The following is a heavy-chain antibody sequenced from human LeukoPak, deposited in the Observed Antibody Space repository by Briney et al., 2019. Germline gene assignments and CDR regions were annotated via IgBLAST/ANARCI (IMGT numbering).Heavy chain of an antibody. J-gene: IGHJ4*02. D-gene: IGHD3-22*01. CDR3: ASNYDSSGYYYELAY. V-gene: IGHV4-39*07. CDR2: IYYSGST. CDR1: GGSISSSSYY. Sequence: SETLSLTCTVSGGSISSSSYYWGWIRQPPGKGLEWIGSIYYSGSTYYNPSLKSRVTISVDTSKNQFSLKLSSVTAADTAVYYCASNYDSSGYYYELAYWGQGTLVTVSS.